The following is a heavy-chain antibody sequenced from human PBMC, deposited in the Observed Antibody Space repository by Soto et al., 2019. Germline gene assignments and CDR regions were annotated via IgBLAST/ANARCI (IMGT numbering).Heavy chain of an antibody. J-gene: IGHJ4*02. D-gene: IGHD5-18*01. V-gene: IGHV3-48*03. CDR2: ISSSGNTI. CDR3: ASGYSYGYHFDY. Sequence: PGGSLRLSCAASGFTFSSYEMNWVRQSPGKGLEWVSYISSSGNTIYHADSVKGRFTISRDNAKNSLYLQMNSLRAEDTAVYYCASGYSYGYHFDYWGQGTLVTVSS. CDR1: GFTFSSYE.